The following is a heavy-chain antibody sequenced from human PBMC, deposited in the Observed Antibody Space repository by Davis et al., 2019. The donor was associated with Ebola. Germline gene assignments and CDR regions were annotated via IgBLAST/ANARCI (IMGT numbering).Heavy chain of an antibody. CDR1: GYSFTSYW. V-gene: IGHV5-51*01. CDR2: IYPGDSDT. D-gene: IGHD6-19*01. J-gene: IGHJ5*02. CDR3: ARQRRAVVNWFDP. Sequence: GESLKISCKGSGYSFTSYWIGWVRQMPGKGLEWMGIIYPGDSDTRYNPSFQGQVTISADKSISTAYLQWSSLKASDTAMYYCARQRRAVVNWFDPWGQGTLVTVSS.